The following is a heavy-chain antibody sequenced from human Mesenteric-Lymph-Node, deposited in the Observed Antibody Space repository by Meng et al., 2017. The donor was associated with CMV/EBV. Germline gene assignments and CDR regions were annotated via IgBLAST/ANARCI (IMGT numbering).Heavy chain of an antibody. D-gene: IGHD2-2*01. CDR1: GCE. CDR3: ARGGGFMGDIVVVPAAMGLDY. CDR2: INPNRGGT. Sequence: GCERHWGRQDTGQGLGWMGGINPNRGGTNYAQKFQGRVTMTRDASISTADMEMGRVGSDDTAVYYCARGGGFMGDIVVVPAAMGLDYWGQGTLVTVSS. V-gene: IGHV1-2*02. J-gene: IGHJ4*02.